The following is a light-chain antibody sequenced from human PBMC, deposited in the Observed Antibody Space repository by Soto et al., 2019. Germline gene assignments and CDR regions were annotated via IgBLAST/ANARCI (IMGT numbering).Light chain of an antibody. V-gene: IGKV3-11*01. CDR2: DAS. J-gene: IGKJ4*01. CDR1: QSVSSN. Sequence: EIVMTQSPATLSVSPGDRATLSCRASQSVSSNLAWYQQKPGQAPRLLIYDASNRATGIPARFSGSGSGTDFTLTISSLEPEDFAVYYCQQRSNWPLTFGGGTKVDIK. CDR3: QQRSNWPLT.